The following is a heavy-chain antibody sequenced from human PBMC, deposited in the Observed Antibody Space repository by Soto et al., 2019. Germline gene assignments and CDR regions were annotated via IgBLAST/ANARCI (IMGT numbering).Heavy chain of an antibody. CDR3: ARLRIATNNYKWFDP. V-gene: IGHV4-31*03. CDR1: GAALNSGNYY. Sequence: SETPSLTCSVSGAALNSGNYYWSWIRQVPGKGLEWIGHIYVTGAVDYNPSLRDRITISQDTSERQFSLNLRLVTAADTAVYYCARLRIATNNYKWFDPWGQGTLVTVSS. D-gene: IGHD2-21*01. J-gene: IGHJ5*02. CDR2: IYVTGAV.